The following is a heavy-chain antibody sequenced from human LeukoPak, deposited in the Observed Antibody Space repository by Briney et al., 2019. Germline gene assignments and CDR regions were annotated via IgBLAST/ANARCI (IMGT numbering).Heavy chain of an antibody. CDR1: GYTFTNYW. Sequence: GESLKVSCKGSGYTFTNYWIAWVRQMPGKGLEWMGIIYPGDSDTRYSPSFQGQVTISADKSISAAYLQWSSLKASDTAMYYCASALGGKDWFDPWGQGTLVTVSS. CDR2: IYPGDSDT. J-gene: IGHJ5*02. V-gene: IGHV5-51*01. CDR3: ASALGGKDWFDP. D-gene: IGHD4-23*01.